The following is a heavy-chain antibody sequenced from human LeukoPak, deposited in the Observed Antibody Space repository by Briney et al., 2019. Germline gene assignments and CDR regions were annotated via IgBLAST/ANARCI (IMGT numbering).Heavy chain of an antibody. D-gene: IGHD1-26*01. CDR1: GVTITSGGNY. V-gene: IGHV4-31*02. CDR3: ARGSSGDKSNN. Sequence: LTLTCTASGVTITSGGNYWGWNRQLPGMDLVWIWYIYYSWNTSYNPSHKSRLTISLDTSENQLSLKLSSVTAADTAVYYCARGSSGDKSNNWGQGTLVTVSS. CDR2: IYYSWNT. J-gene: IGHJ4*02.